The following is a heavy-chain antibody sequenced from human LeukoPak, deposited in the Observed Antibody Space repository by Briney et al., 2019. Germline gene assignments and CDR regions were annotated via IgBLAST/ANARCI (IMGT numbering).Heavy chain of an antibody. J-gene: IGHJ4*02. CDR1: GFSFSSYG. D-gene: IGHD3-10*01. CDR2: ISYDGSNK. V-gene: IGHV3-30*03. CDR3: ARAPWFGEPYFDY. Sequence: GGSLRLSCAASGFSFSSYGMHWVRQAPGKGLEWVAVISYDGSNKYYADSVKGRFTISRDNSKNTLYLQMNSLRAEDTAVYYCARAPWFGEPYFDYWGQGTLVTVSS.